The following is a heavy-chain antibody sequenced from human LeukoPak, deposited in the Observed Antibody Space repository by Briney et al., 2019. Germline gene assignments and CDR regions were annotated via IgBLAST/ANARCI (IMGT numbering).Heavy chain of an antibody. CDR1: GFTFSSYW. Sequence: GSLRLSCAASGFTFSSYWMSWVRQAPGKGLEWVANIKQDGSEKYYVDSVKGRFTISRDNAKNSLYLQMNSLRAEDTAVYYCARDMTRRGYSSGWLPDYWGQGTLVTVSS. D-gene: IGHD6-19*01. J-gene: IGHJ4*02. V-gene: IGHV3-7*01. CDR2: IKQDGSEK. CDR3: ARDMTRRGYSSGWLPDY.